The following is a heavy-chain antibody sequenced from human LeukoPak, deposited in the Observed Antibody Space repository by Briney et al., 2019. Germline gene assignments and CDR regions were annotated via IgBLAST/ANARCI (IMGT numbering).Heavy chain of an antibody. J-gene: IGHJ6*03. CDR2: VYDTGSS. Sequence: ASETLSLTCAVSGGSIDNYYWSWIRLSAGKGLEWIGRVYDTGSSNYNPSFKSRVAMSVDKSSNQFSLRLTSVTVADTAVYYCARGLKATIIFGSSYNYYMDVWSNGTTVIVSS. V-gene: IGHV4-4*07. CDR1: GGSIDNYY. CDR3: ARGLKATIIFGSSYNYYMDV. D-gene: IGHD3-10*02.